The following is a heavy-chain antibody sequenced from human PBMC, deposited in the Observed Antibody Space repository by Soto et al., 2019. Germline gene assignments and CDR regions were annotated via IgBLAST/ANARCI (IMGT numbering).Heavy chain of an antibody. CDR3: AKDRYCSRTSCYSGHYYYGMDV. CDR2: ISYDGSNK. V-gene: IGHV3-30*18. Sequence: QVQLVESGGGVVQPGRSLRLSCAASGFTFSSYGIHWVRQAPGKGLEWVAVISYDGSNKDYADSVKGRFTISRDNSKNTLYLQVNSLRAEDTAVYYCAKDRYCSRTSCYSGHYYYGMDVWVQGTTVTVSS. J-gene: IGHJ6*02. CDR1: GFTFSSYG. D-gene: IGHD2-2*01.